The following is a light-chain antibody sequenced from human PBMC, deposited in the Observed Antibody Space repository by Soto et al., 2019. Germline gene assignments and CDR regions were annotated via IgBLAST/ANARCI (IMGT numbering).Light chain of an antibody. CDR3: TSYTSGDTLI. CDR1: SSDVGAYNY. CDR2: DVS. J-gene: IGLJ2*01. V-gene: IGLV2-14*03. Sequence: QSALTQPASVSGSPGQSITISCTGTSSDVGAYNYVSWYQHPPGKAPKLMIYDVSSRPSGISHRFSGSKSGSMASLTISGLQAEDEADYYCTSYTSGDTLIFGGGTQLTVL.